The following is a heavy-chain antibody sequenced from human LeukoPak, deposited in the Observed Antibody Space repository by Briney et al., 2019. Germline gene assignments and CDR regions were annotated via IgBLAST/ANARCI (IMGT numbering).Heavy chain of an antibody. CDR2: INHSGST. CDR3: ARGPNFYDYVWGSYRYTSFDY. J-gene: IGHJ4*02. D-gene: IGHD3-16*02. CDR1: DGSISNHY. V-gene: IGHV4-34*01. Sequence: PSETLSLTCTVSDGSISNHYWSWIRQPPGKGLEWIGEINHSGSTNYNPSLKSRVTISVDTSKNQFSLKLSSVTAADTAVYYCARGPNFYDYVWGSYRYTSFDYWGQGTLVTVSS.